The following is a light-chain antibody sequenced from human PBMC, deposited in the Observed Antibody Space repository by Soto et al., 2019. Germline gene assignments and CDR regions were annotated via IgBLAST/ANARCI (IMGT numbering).Light chain of an antibody. CDR2: FDD. CDR3: AAWADSLNVVL. CDR1: TSNIGNNA. J-gene: IGLJ2*01. V-gene: IGLV1-36*01. Sequence: QSVLTQPPSVSGAPRQRVSISCSGATSNIGNNAVNWYQQLPGKAPKLLIYFDDLMPSGVADRFSGSKSGTSASLAISGLQSEDEADYYCAAWADSLNVVLFGGGTKLTVL.